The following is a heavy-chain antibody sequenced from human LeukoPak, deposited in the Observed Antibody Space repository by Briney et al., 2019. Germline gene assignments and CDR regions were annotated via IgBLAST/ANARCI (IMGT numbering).Heavy chain of an antibody. CDR3: ARAHDRGYYYGLDY. CDR2: IYSGGNT. V-gene: IGHV3-66*01. CDR1: GFTVSSNY. Sequence: GGSLRLSCAASGFTVSSNYMSWVREAPGKGLEWVSVIYSGGNTYYADSVQGRFTMSRENPENPLYLQMNSLRAEDTAVYYCARAHDRGYYYGLDYWGQGTLVTVSS. D-gene: IGHD3-22*01. J-gene: IGHJ4*02.